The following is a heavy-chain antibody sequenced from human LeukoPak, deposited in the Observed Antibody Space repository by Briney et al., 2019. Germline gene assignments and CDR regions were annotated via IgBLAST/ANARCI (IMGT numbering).Heavy chain of an antibody. CDR2: MNPNSGNT. D-gene: IGHD3-10*01. CDR3: ARGLSIGSGSYYGY. CDR1: GYTFTSYD. Sequence: ASLKVSCKASGYTFTSYDINWVRQATGQGLEWMGWMNPNSGNTGYAQKFQGRVTITRNTSISTAYTELSSLRSEDTAVYYCARGLSIGSGSYYGYWGQGTLVTVSS. J-gene: IGHJ4*02. V-gene: IGHV1-8*03.